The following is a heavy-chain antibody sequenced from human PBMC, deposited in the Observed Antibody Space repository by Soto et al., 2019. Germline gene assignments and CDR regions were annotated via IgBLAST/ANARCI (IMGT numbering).Heavy chain of an antibody. V-gene: IGHV1-8*01. Sequence: QVQLVQSGAEVKKPGASVKVSCKASGYTFTSYDINWVRQATGQGLEWMGWMNPNSGNTGYAQKFQGRVTMTRNTSXSXAYMELSSLRSEDTVVYYCASPARNYDFWSGYSFDIWGQGTMVTVSS. D-gene: IGHD3-3*01. J-gene: IGHJ3*02. CDR3: ASPARNYDFWSGYSFDI. CDR1: GYTFTSYD. CDR2: MNPNSGNT.